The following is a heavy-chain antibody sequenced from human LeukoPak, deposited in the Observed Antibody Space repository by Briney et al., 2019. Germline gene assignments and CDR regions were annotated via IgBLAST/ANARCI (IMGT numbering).Heavy chain of an antibody. CDR2: IYYSGST. V-gene: IGHV4-39*01. CDR3: ARRGIAVAVNWFDP. J-gene: IGHJ5*02. D-gene: IGHD6-19*01. CDR1: GGSISSSSYY. Sequence: TSETLSLTCTVSGGSISSSSYYWGWIRQPPGKGLEWIGSIYYSGSTYYNPSPKSRVTISVDTSKNQFSLKLSSVTAADTAVYYCARRGIAVAVNWFDPWGQGTLVTVSS.